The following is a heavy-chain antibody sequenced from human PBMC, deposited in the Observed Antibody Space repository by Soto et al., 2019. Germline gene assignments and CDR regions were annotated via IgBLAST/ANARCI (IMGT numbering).Heavy chain of an antibody. CDR2: IYYSGSA. Sequence: QLQLQESGPGLVKPSETLSLTCTVSGGSINNSSFYWGWVRQPPGKRLEWIGSIYYSGSAYYNPSLKSRLTISVHTSKNQFSLTLSSVTAADTAVYFCARRPLVRGIIPYYFDSWGQGTLVTVSS. D-gene: IGHD3-10*01. J-gene: IGHJ4*02. V-gene: IGHV4-39*01. CDR3: ARRPLVRGIIPYYFDS. CDR1: GGSINNSSFY.